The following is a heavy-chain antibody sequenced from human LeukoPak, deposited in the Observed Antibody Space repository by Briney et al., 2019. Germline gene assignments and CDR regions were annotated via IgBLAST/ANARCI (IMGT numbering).Heavy chain of an antibody. J-gene: IGHJ4*02. CDR3: ATDFFSSGWRPADY. Sequence: ASVKVSCKASGYTFTSYDINWVRQATGQGLEWMGWMNPNSGNTGYAQKFQGRVTMTRNTSISTAYMELSSLRSEDTAVYYCATDFFSSGWRPADYWGQGTLVTVSS. D-gene: IGHD6-19*01. CDR2: MNPNSGNT. V-gene: IGHV1-8*01. CDR1: GYTFTSYD.